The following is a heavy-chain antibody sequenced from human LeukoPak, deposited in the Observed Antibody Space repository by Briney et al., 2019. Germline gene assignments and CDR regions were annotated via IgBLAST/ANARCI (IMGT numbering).Heavy chain of an antibody. J-gene: IGHJ4*02. Sequence: PSETLSLTCAVYCVSFGGYYWSCILQPPGKGLEWIGEINHSGSTNYNPSLKSRVTISVDTSKNQFSLKLSSVTAADTAVYYCARGHKIFYYGSGGFDYWGQGTLVTVSS. CDR2: INHSGST. V-gene: IGHV4-34*01. D-gene: IGHD3-10*01. CDR3: ARGHKIFYYGSGGFDY. CDR1: CVSFGGYY.